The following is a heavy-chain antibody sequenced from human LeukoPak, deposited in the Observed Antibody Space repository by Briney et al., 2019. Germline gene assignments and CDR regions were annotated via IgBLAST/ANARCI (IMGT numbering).Heavy chain of an antibody. V-gene: IGHV3-23*01. CDR3: AARGYLTGYCSGGSCYRPFDY. Sequence: PGGSLRLSCAASGFTFSSYAMSWVRQAPGKGLEWVSAISGSGGSTYYADSVKGRFTISRDNSKNTLYLQMNSLRAEDTAVYYCAARGYLTGYCSGGSCYRPFDYWGQGTLVTVSS. D-gene: IGHD2-15*01. CDR2: ISGSGGST. CDR1: GFTFSSYA. J-gene: IGHJ4*02.